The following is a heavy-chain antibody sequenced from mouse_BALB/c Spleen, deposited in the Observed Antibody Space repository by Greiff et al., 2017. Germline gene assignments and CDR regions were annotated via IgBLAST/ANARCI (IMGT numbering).Heavy chain of an antibody. Sequence: EVKLQESGGGLVKPGGSLKLSCAASGFTFSSYAMSWVRQTPEKRLEWVASISSGGSTYYPDSVKGRFTISRDNARNILYLQMSSLRSEDTAMYYCARGSYVGYWGQGTTLTVSS. V-gene: IGHV5-6-5*01. CDR1: GFTFSSYA. D-gene: IGHD1-1*01. J-gene: IGHJ2*01. CDR3: ARGSYVGY. CDR2: ISSGGST.